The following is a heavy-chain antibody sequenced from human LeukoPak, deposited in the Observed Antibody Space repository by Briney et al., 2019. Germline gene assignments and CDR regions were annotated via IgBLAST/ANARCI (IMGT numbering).Heavy chain of an antibody. J-gene: IGHJ3*02. V-gene: IGHV3-21*01. Sequence: GGSLRLSCAASGFTFSSYSMNWVRQAPGKGLEWVSSTSSSSSYIYYADSVKGRFTISRDNAKNSLYLQMNSLRAEDTAVYYCARPGEIGDRNDAFDIWGQGTMVTVSS. CDR3: ARPGEIGDRNDAFDI. CDR1: GFTFSSYS. CDR2: TSSSSSYI. D-gene: IGHD3-10*01.